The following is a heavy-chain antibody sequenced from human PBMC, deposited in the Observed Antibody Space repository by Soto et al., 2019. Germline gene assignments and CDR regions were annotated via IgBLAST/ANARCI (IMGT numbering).Heavy chain of an antibody. Sequence: SETLSLTCTVSGGSISSYYWTWIRQPPGKGLEWIGYIYYSGSTNYNPSLKSRVTISVDTSKNQFSLKLSSVTAADTAVYYCARVAAAGTLFDYWGQGTLVTVS. CDR1: GGSISSYY. D-gene: IGHD6-13*01. J-gene: IGHJ4*02. V-gene: IGHV4-59*01. CDR3: ARVAAAGTLFDY. CDR2: IYYSGST.